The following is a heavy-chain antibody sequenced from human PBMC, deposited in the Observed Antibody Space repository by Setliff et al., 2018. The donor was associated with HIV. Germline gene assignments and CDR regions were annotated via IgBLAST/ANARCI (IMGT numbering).Heavy chain of an antibody. CDR1: GGSFNDYY. V-gene: IGHV4-34*01. Sequence: SETLSLTCAVYGGSFNDYYWSWIRQPPGKGLEWIGEINHSGSTNYNPSLKSRVTISVDTSKNQFSLKLSSVTAADTAVYYCARVGHYYGSGSPFDPWGQGTLVTVSS. J-gene: IGHJ5*01. CDR3: ARVGHYYGSGSPFDP. D-gene: IGHD3-10*01. CDR2: INHSGST.